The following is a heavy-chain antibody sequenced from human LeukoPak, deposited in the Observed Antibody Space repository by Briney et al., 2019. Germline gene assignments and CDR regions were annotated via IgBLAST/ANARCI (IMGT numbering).Heavy chain of an antibody. CDR2: IYHSGST. CDR1: GYSISSGYY. J-gene: IGHJ5*02. CDR3: ARDWGGGYCSSTSCLPWFDP. Sequence: SSETLSLTCTVSGYSISSGYYWGWIRQPPGKGLEWIGSIYHSGSTYYNLSLKSRVTISVDTSKNQFSLKLSSVTAADTAVYYCARDWGGGYCSSTSCLPWFDPWGQGTLVTVSS. V-gene: IGHV4-38-2*02. D-gene: IGHD2-2*03.